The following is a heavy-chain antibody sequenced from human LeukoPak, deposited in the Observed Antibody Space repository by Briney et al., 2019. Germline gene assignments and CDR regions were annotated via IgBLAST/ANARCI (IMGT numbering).Heavy chain of an antibody. CDR3: ARRRYSGSSQHFDY. D-gene: IGHD1-26*01. V-gene: IGHV3-7*01. CDR1: GISFSDSY. Sequence: GGSLRLSCVVSGISFSDSYRTWIRQTPGKGLEWVANIKQDGSEKYYVDSVKGRFTISRDNAKNSLYLQMNSLRAEDTAVYYCARRRYSGSSQHFDYWGQGTLVTVSS. CDR2: IKQDGSEK. J-gene: IGHJ4*02.